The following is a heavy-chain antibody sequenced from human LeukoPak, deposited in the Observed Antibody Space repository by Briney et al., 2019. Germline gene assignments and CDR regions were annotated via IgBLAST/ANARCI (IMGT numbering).Heavy chain of an antibody. D-gene: IGHD3-22*01. J-gene: IGHJ4*02. CDR3: AKVRWLFSHFDY. CDR1: GFTFSSYG. V-gene: IGHV3-30*02. CDR2: IRYDGSNK. Sequence: GGSLRLSCAASGFTFSSYGMHWVRQAPGKGLEWVAFIRYDGSNKYYADSVKGRFTISRDNSKNTLYLQMNSLRAEDTAVYYCAKVRWLFSHFDYWGQGTLVTVSS.